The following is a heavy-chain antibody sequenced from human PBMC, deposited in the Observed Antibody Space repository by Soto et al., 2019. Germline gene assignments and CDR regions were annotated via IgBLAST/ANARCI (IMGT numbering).Heavy chain of an antibody. CDR2: IYHSGST. V-gene: IGHV4-30-2*01. J-gene: IGHJ6*02. Sequence: QLQLQESGSGLVKPSQTLSLTCAVSGGSISSGGYSWSWIRQPPGKGLEWIGYIYHSGSTYYNPSLKSRVTIXXDXSXXQFSLKLSSVTAADTAVYYCARVGTPGSYYYGMDVWGQGTTVTVPS. CDR3: ARVGTPGSYYYGMDV. CDR1: GGSISSGGYS. D-gene: IGHD1-1*01.